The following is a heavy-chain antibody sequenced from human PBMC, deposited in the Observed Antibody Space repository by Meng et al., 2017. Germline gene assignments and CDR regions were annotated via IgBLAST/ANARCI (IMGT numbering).Heavy chain of an antibody. CDR3: VRDEDISAAGKLFSDY. CDR2: IDPNSGVT. CDR1: GYTFTAYY. V-gene: IGHV1-2*06. Sequence: GQLVPSGAEVKKPGASVKVSCTPSGYTFTAYYIHWVRQAPGQGLDWMGRIDPNSGVTEYAQKFQGRVTVTGDTSISTAYMELSRLRSDDTAIYYCVRDEDISAAGKLFSDYWGQGTLVTVSS. D-gene: IGHD6-13*01. J-gene: IGHJ4*02.